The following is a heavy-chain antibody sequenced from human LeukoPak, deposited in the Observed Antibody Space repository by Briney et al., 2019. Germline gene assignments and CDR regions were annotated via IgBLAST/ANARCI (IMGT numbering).Heavy chain of an antibody. D-gene: IGHD4-23*01. V-gene: IGHV4-31*03. J-gene: IGHJ4*02. CDR2: IYYSGST. CDR1: GGSISSGGYY. CDR3: ARDYGGNSGFDY. Sequence: SETLSLTCTVSGGSISSGGYYWSWIRQHPGKGLEWIGYIYYSGSTYYNPSLKSRGTISVDTSKNQFSLKLSSVTAADTAVYYCARDYGGNSGFDYWGQGTLVTVSS.